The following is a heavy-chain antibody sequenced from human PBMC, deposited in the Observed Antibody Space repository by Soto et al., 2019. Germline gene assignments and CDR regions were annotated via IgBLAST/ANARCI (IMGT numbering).Heavy chain of an antibody. CDR2: IYYSGST. D-gene: IGHD5-12*01. J-gene: IGHJ4*02. Sequence: QVQLQESGPGLVKPSQTLSLTCTVSGGSIRSGDYYWSWIRQPPGKGLEWIGYIYYSGSTHYNPSLKSRVTISVDTSKNQFSLKLSSVTAADTAVYYGARGYSGYDYYFDYCGQGTLVTVSS. V-gene: IGHV4-30-4*01. CDR3: ARGYSGYDYYFDY. CDR1: GGSIRSGDYY.